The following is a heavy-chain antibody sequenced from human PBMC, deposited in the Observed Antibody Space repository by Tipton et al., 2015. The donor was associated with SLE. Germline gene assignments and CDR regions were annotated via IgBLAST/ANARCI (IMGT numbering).Heavy chain of an antibody. V-gene: IGHV4-39*07. CDR2: INHSGGT. CDR3: ARAPGLDRDYYYYYYMDV. Sequence: TLSLTCTVSGGSISSGSYYWSWTRQPPGKGLEWIGEINHSGGTKYNPSLKSRVTISVDTSKNQFSLKLSSVTAADTAVYYCARAPGLDRDYYYYYYMDVWGKGTTVTVSS. CDR1: GGSISSGSYY. J-gene: IGHJ6*03. D-gene: IGHD3/OR15-3a*01.